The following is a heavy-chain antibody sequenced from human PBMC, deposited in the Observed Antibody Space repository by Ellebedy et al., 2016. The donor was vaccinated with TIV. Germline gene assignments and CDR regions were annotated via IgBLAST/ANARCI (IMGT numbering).Heavy chain of an antibody. CDR2: IYYSGST. CDR3: ARWFGELLYVRWFDP. CDR1: GGSISSYY. Sequence: SETLSLTCNVSGGSISSYYWSWIRQPPGKGLEWIGFIYYSGSTNYNPSLQSRVTISIDRSKKQFFLRLTSVTAADTAVYYCARWFGELLYVRWFDPWGQGTLVTVSS. J-gene: IGHJ5*02. D-gene: IGHD3-10*01. V-gene: IGHV4-59*08.